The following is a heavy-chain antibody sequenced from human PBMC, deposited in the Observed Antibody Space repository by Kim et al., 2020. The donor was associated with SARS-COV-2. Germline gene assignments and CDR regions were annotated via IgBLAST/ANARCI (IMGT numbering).Heavy chain of an antibody. D-gene: IGHD4-17*01. CDR3: AKDPDYGGDWYFDL. J-gene: IGHJ2*01. Sequence: ADSVKGRFTISRDNSKNTLYLQMNSLRAEDTAVYYCAKDPDYGGDWYFDLWGRGTLVTVSS. V-gene: IGHV3-23*01.